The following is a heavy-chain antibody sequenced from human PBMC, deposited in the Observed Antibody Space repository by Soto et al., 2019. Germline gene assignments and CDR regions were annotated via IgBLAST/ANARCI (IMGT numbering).Heavy chain of an antibody. CDR1: GFSFSTYS. V-gene: IGHV3-21*01. J-gene: IGHJ6*02. CDR2: IGRRSDI. D-gene: IGHD2-21*02. Sequence: GGSLRLSCEASGFSFSTYSMHWVRQAPGKGLEWVSSIGRRSDIYYADSVKGRFTISRDNAKNSVSLQMNSLRDEDTAVYYCARGETAWPLAYGLDVWGQGTTVTVSS. CDR3: ARGETAWPLAYGLDV.